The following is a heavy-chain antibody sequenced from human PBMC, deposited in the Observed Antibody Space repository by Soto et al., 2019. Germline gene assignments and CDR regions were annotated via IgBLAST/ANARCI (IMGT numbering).Heavy chain of an antibody. CDR3: ARDSGCSGGSCYRDYGMDV. Sequence: GASVKVSCKASGYTFTNYGVSWVRQAPGQGLEWMGWISAYNGNTNYAQKLQGRVTMTTDTSTSTAYMELRSLRSDDTAVYYCARDSGCSGGSCYRDYGMDVWGQGTTVTVSS. D-gene: IGHD2-15*01. V-gene: IGHV1-18*01. CDR2: ISAYNGNT. J-gene: IGHJ6*02. CDR1: GYTFTNYG.